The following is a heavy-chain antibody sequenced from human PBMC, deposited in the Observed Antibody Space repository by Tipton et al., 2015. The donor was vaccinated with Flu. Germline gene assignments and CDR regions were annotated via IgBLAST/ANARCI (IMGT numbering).Heavy chain of an antibody. CDR2: IWYDGSNK. Sequence: SGSTFSSYGMHWVRQAPGKGLEWVAVIWYDGSNKYYADSVKGRFTISRDNSKNTLYLQMNSLRAEDTAVYYCARDPSSSWPHYFDYWGQGTLVTVSS. J-gene: IGHJ4*02. D-gene: IGHD6-13*01. CDR3: ARDPSSSWPHYFDY. V-gene: IGHV3-33*01. CDR1: GSTFSSYG.